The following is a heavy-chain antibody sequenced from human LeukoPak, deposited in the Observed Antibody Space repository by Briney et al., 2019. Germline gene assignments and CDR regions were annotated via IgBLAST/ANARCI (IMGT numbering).Heavy chain of an antibody. CDR3: ARRRVGAYYFDY. D-gene: IGHD2-15*01. J-gene: IGHJ4*02. V-gene: IGHV5-10-1*01. CDR2: IDPSDPYT. Sequence: GESLKISCKGSGYSFTSYWTSWVRQMPGKGLEWMGGIDPSDPYTNYSPSFQGHVTISADKSISAAYLQWSSLKASDTAMYYCARRRVGAYYFDYWGQGTLVTVSS. CDR1: GYSFTSYW.